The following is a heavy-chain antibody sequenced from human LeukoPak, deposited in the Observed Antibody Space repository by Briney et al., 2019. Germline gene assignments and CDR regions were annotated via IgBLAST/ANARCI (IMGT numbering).Heavy chain of an antibody. D-gene: IGHD3-22*01. J-gene: IGHJ4*02. V-gene: IGHV3-33*01. CDR3: ARFELDSGGYATNFDS. CDR2: IWYDGSNK. CDR1: GFTFSSYG. Sequence: PGGSLRLSCAASGFTFSSYGMHWVRQAPGKGLEWVAVIWYDGSNKYYADSVKGRFTISRDNAKNSLYLQMNSLRAEDTAVYYCARFELDSGGYATNFDSWGQGTLVTVSP.